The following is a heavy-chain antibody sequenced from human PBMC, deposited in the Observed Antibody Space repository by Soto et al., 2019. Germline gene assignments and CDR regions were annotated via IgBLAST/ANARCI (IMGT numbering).Heavy chain of an antibody. CDR1: RGWYVVYD. CDR3: ARTTPYGYYYYCMNF. Sequence: SDTRPLSCAVYRGWYVVYDWSLVRHPPGKGLQWIRQTDHRGTNKANPSLKLRVTISVHTSKNQFSLQLSSVTAPAPAVYSCARTTPYGYYYYCMNFWGQGHTVTVSS. D-gene: IGHD4-17*01. CDR2: TDHRGTN. J-gene: IGHJ6*02. V-gene: IGHV4-34*01.